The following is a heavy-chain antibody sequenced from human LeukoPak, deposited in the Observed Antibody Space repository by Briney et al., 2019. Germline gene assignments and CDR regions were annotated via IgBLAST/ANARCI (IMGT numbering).Heavy chain of an antibody. CDR2: IISIFGTA. Sequence: EASVKVSCKASGYTFTSYGISWVRQAPGQGLEWMGGIISIFGTANYAQKFQGRVTITADESTSTAYMELSRLRSDDTAVYYCARAGIVVASDYWGQGTLVTVSS. CDR1: GYTFTSYG. CDR3: ARAGIVVASDY. V-gene: IGHV1-69*13. D-gene: IGHD3-22*01. J-gene: IGHJ4*02.